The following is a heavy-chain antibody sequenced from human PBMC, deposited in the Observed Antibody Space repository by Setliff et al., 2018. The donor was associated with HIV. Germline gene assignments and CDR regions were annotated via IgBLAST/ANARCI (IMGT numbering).Heavy chain of an antibody. J-gene: IGHJ6*03. Sequence: PSETLSLTCTVSGGSISSSSYYWGWIRQPPGKGLEWIGYIYYSGSTNYNPSLKSRVTISVDTSKNQFSLKLSSVTAADTAVYYCARGSSWQYYYYYYMDVWGKGTTVTVSS. CDR3: ARGSSWQYYYYYYMDV. CDR2: IYYSGST. D-gene: IGHD6-13*01. V-gene: IGHV4-61*05. CDR1: GGSISSSSYY.